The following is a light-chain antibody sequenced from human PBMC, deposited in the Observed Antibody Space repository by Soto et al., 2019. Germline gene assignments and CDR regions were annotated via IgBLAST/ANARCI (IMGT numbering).Light chain of an antibody. CDR1: SSNIGAGHD. Sequence: QSVLTQPPSVSGAPGQRVTISCTGSSSNIGAGHDVHWYHQLPGTAPKLLIYGNNNRPSGVPDRFSGSKSGTSAPLAITGLQAEDEADYYCQSHDNSLSGWVFGGGTKLTVL. J-gene: IGLJ3*02. CDR2: GNN. CDR3: QSHDNSLSGWV. V-gene: IGLV1-40*01.